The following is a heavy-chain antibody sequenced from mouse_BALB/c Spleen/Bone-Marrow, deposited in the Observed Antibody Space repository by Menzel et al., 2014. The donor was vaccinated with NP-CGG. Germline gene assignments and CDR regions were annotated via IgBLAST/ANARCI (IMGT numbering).Heavy chain of an antibody. J-gene: IGHJ2*01. CDR3: ARSRSPDYGSSPFDY. CDR2: ISSGSSTI. D-gene: IGHD1-1*01. CDR1: GFTFSSFG. V-gene: IGHV5-17*02. Sequence: EVKLVESGGGLVQPGGSRKLSCAASGFTFSSFGMHWVRQAPEKGLEWVAYISSGSSTIYYADTVKGRFTISRDNPKNILFQQMTSLRSEGTAMYYCARSRSPDYGSSPFDYWGQGTTLTVSS.